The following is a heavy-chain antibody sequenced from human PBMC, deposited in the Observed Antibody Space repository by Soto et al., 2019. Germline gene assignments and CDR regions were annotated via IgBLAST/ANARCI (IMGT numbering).Heavy chain of an antibody. D-gene: IGHD1-1*01. CDR2: ISSSGGSR. J-gene: IGHJ5*02. CDR3: ANEPPSPWTANCVDP. Sequence: GGSLRLSCAASGFNSNTFAMSWIRQAPGKGLEWVSHISSSGGSRDYADSVRGRFTISRDNSKNVLFLQMNSLRADDTATYYCANEPPSPWTANCVDPWGKGTLVTVSS. V-gene: IGHV3-23*01. CDR1: GFNSNTFA.